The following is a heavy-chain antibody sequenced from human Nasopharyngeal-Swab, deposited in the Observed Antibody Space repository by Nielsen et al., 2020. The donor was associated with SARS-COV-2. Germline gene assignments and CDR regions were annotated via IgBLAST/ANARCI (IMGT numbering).Heavy chain of an antibody. Sequence: GESLKISCAASGFTFSSYAMSWVRQAPGKGLEWVSVISASDYTTYYADSVKGRFTISRDNSKNTVNLQMNSLRAEDTAIYYCAKDRDSGDDSDDYYHYYGMDVLGQGTTVTVFS. CDR2: ISASDYTT. CDR3: AKDRDSGDDSDDYYHYYGMDV. CDR1: GFTFSSYA. J-gene: IGHJ6*02. D-gene: IGHD5-12*01. V-gene: IGHV3-23*01.